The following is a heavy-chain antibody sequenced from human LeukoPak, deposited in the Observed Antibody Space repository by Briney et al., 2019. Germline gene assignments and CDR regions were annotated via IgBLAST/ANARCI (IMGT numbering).Heavy chain of an antibody. D-gene: IGHD5-12*01. V-gene: IGHV4-31*03. CDR3: ARVIGGYDIFDY. J-gene: IGHJ4*02. CDR2: IYYSGST. Sequence: SETLSLTCTVSGGSISSGGYYWSWIRQHPGKGLEWIGYIYYSGSTYYNPSLKSRVTISVDTSKNQFSLKLSSVTAADTAVYYCARVIGGYDIFDYWGQGTLVTVSS. CDR1: GGSISSGGYY.